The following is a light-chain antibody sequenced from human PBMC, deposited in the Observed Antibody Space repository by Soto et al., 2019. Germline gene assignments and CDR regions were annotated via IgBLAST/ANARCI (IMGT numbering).Light chain of an antibody. J-gene: IGKJ1*01. CDR3: QQYNSS. CDR1: QDIRNY. Sequence: IQLTQSPSSLSASVGDRVTVTCRASQDIRNYLAWYQQKPGKAPKLLICDASTLYSGVPSRFSGSGSGTEFTLTISSLQPDDSATYYCQQYNSSFGQGTKVDIK. CDR2: DAS. V-gene: IGKV1-9*01.